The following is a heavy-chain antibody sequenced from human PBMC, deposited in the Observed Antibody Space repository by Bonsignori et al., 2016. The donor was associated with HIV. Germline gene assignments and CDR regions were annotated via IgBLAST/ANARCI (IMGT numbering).Heavy chain of an antibody. V-gene: IGHV4-38-2*02. D-gene: IGHD3-22*01. J-gene: IGHJ4*02. CDR3: VRDLPGSNGYYADS. CDR2: IFHSGRT. CDR1: GYSIDSGSYY. Sequence: QVQLLESDPRLVKPSETLSLTCAVSGYSIDSGSYYWGWIRQPPGKGLQWIGSIFHSGRTYNNPSLKSRVTISIDPAMNQFSLRLTSVTAADTAVYYCVRDLPGSNGYYADSWGQGALVTVSS.